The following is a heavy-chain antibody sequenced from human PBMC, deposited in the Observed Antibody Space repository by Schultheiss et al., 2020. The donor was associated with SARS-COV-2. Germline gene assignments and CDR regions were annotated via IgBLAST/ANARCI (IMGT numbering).Heavy chain of an antibody. CDR2: VSGSGGSA. V-gene: IGHV3-23*01. CDR1: GFTFSSYA. Sequence: GESLKISCAASGFTFSSYAMSWVRQAAGKGLEWVSAVSGSGGSAYYADSVKGRFTISRDNSKNTLYLQINSLKAEDTAVYYCAKDVFEYCSGGTCYFDYWGQGTLVTVSS. CDR3: AKDVFEYCSGGTCYFDY. J-gene: IGHJ4*02. D-gene: IGHD2-15*01.